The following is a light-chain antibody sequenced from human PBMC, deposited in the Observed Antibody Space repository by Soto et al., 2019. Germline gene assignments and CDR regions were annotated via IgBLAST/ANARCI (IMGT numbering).Light chain of an antibody. V-gene: IGKV4-1*01. CDR3: QQYYSTPDT. CDR2: WAS. Sequence: DIVMTQSPDSLAVSLGERATINCKSSQSVLYSSNNKSYLAWYQQKPGQPPKLLIYWASTRQSGVPDRFSGGGSGTDFTLTISSLQAEDVAVYSCQQYYSTPDTFGQGTKLEIK. CDR1: QSVLYSSNNKSY. J-gene: IGKJ2*01.